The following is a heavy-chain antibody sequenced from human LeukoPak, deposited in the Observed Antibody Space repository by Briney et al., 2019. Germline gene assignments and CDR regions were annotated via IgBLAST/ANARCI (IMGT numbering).Heavy chain of an antibody. CDR2: MNPNSGNT. V-gene: IGHV1-8*01. Sequence: ASVKFSCKASGYTFTSYEIKCVRQATGQGLEWMGWMNPNSGNTGYAQKFQGRVTMTRDTSISTAYMELSSLRSEDTSVYYCARSSVGAGDLLPWGQGTLVTVSS. J-gene: IGHJ5*02. D-gene: IGHD7-27*01. CDR1: GYTFTSYE. CDR3: ARSSVGAGDLLP.